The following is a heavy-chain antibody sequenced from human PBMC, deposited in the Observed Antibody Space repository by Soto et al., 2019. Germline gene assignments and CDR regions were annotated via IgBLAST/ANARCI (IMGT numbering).Heavy chain of an antibody. J-gene: IGHJ6*02. D-gene: IGHD3-22*01. CDR1: GGSISIYY. CDR2: IYYSGST. CDR3: ARDLEYYDSSGYWRGYYYYGMDV. V-gene: IGHV4-59*01. Sequence: SWCLSLTCTLSGGSISIYYWSWIRQPPGKGLEWIGYIYYSGSTNYNPSLKSRVTISVDTSKNQFSLKLSSVTAADTAVYYCARDLEYYDSSGYWRGYYYYGMDVWGQGTTVTVSS.